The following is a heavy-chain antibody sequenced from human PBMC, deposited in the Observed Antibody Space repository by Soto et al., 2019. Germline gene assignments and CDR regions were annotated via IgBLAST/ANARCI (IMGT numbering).Heavy chain of an antibody. CDR1: SGSISANNW. Sequence: QVQLQESGPGLVKPSGTLSLTCAVSSGSISANNWWSWVRQPPGKGLEWIGEIYHGGSTNYNPSLKSRVTISLDTSTDQFSVKLSSVTAAGTAVYYCARTPYSDTYYRVFYFDSWGQAVLVTVSS. J-gene: IGHJ4*02. CDR2: IYHGGST. CDR3: ARTPYSDTYYRVFYFDS. D-gene: IGHD1-26*01. V-gene: IGHV4-4*02.